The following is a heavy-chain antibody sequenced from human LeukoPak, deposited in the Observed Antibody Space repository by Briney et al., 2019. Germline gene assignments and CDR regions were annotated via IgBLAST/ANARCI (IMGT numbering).Heavy chain of an antibody. CDR3: AKRTGFYYYYGMDV. Sequence: TGGSLRLSCAASGFTFSSYAMSWVRQAPGKGLEWVSAISGSGGSTYYADSVKGRFTISRDNSKNTLYLQMNSLRAEDTAVYYCAKRTGFYYYYGMDVWGQGTTVTVSS. CDR2: ISGSGGST. D-gene: IGHD2-8*02. CDR1: GFTFSSYA. J-gene: IGHJ6*02. V-gene: IGHV3-23*01.